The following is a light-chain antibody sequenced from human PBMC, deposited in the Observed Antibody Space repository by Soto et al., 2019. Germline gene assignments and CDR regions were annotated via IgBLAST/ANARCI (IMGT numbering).Light chain of an antibody. CDR1: QTISSW. Sequence: DIQMTQSPPTLSASVGDRVTITRRASQTISSWLAWYQQTQGKAPKILIYKASTLKSGVPSRFRGIGSGTEFTLPISRLQPDDVETYYCQHYNSYSEAFGQGTKVDIK. V-gene: IGKV1-5*03. J-gene: IGKJ1*01. CDR2: KAS. CDR3: QHYNSYSEA.